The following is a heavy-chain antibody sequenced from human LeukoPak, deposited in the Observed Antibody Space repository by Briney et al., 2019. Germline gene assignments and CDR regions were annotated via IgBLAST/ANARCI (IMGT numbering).Heavy chain of an antibody. CDR3: ARDLYYYDSSGYLDY. J-gene: IGHJ4*02. V-gene: IGHV1-2*06. D-gene: IGHD3-22*01. Sequence: ASVKVSCKASGYTFTGYYMHWVRQAPGQGLERMGRINPNSGGTNYAQKFQGRVTMTRDTSISTAYMELSRLRSDDTAVYYCARDLYYYDSSGYLDYWGQGTLVTVSS. CDR1: GYTFTGYY. CDR2: INPNSGGT.